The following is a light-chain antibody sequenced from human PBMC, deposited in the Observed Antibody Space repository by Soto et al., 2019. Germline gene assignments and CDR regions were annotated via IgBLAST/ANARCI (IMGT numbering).Light chain of an antibody. V-gene: IGKV3-15*01. CDR1: QSVSSS. CDR3: QQYNNWLT. Sequence: EIVMTQSPATLSVSPGERATLSCRASQSVSSSLAWYQQKPGQAPRLLIYGASTRATGIPARFSGSGSGTDFTLTISSLQSEDFAVYYCQQYNNWLTFGQGTKVEVK. J-gene: IGKJ1*01. CDR2: GAS.